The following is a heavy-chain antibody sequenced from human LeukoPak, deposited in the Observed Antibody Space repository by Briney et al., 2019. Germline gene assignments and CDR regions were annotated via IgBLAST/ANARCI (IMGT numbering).Heavy chain of an antibody. CDR2: IYPGDSDT. CDR3: ARRNSGSYAAPEGDYMDV. Sequence: GESLKISCKGSGYYFINYWIAWVRQMPGKGLEWMGIIYPGDSDTRYSPSFQGQVTISADKSISTAYLQWSSLKASDTAMYYCARRNSGSYAAPEGDYMDVWGKGTTVTVSS. V-gene: IGHV5-51*01. D-gene: IGHD1-26*01. J-gene: IGHJ6*03. CDR1: GYYFINYW.